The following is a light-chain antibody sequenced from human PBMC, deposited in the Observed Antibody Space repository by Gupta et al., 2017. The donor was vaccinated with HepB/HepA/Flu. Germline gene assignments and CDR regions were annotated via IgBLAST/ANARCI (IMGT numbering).Light chain of an antibody. Sequence: DIQMTQSPSPLSASIGDTVTITCRASRNIKSSLNWYQQRPGKAPKLLIYAASALQSGVPSKFSGDGSGTTFTLTISDRQPEDFATYYCQQSYTAPGSFGQGTKLEIK. V-gene: IGKV1-39*01. CDR3: QQSYTAPGS. CDR1: RNIKSS. CDR2: AAS. J-gene: IGKJ2*04.